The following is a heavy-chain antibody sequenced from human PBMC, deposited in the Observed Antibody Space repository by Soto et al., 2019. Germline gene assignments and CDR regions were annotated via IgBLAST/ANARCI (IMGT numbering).Heavy chain of an antibody. J-gene: IGHJ4*02. CDR3: ASSRSYDQNDY. CDR2: INHSGST. Sequence: QVQLQQWGAGLLKPSETLSLTCAVYGGSFSGYYWSWIRQPPGKGLEWIGEINHSGSTNYNPSLKSRVTISVDTSKNQFSLKLSSVTAADTAVYSCASSRSYDQNDYWGQGTLVTVSS. V-gene: IGHV4-34*01. D-gene: IGHD5-18*01. CDR1: GGSFSGYY.